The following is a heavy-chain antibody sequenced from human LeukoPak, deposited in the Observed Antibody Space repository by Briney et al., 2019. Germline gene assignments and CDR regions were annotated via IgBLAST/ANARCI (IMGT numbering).Heavy chain of an antibody. D-gene: IGHD5-24*01. CDR3: AKVKEATPYLDY. J-gene: IGHJ4*02. V-gene: IGHV3-30*18. CDR1: GFTFSSYD. CDR2: ISYDGSNK. Sequence: GGSLRLSCAASGFTFSSYDIYWVRQAPGKGLEWVAVISYDGSNKYYADSVKGRFTISRDNSKNTLYLQMNSLRAGGTAVYYCAKVKEATPYLDYGRRGTVDSVSS.